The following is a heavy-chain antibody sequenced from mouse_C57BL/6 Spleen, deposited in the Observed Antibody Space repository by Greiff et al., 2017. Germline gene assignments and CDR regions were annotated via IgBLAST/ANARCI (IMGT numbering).Heavy chain of an antibody. CDR3: ARLLRDYYAMDY. J-gene: IGHJ4*01. CDR2: IDPSDSYT. V-gene: IGHV1-69*01. D-gene: IGHD1-1*01. Sequence: QVQLQQPGAELVMPGASVKLSCKASGYTFTSYWMHWVKQRPGQGLEWIGEIDPSDSYTNYNQKFKGKSTLTVDKASSTAYMQLSSLTSEDSAVYYCARLLRDYYAMDYWGQGTSVTVSS. CDR1: GYTFTSYW.